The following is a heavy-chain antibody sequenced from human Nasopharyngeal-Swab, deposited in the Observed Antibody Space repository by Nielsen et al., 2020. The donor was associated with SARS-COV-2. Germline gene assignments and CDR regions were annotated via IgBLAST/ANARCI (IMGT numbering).Heavy chain of an antibody. Sequence: SETLSLTCTVSGYSISIGYYWGWIRPPPGTGLEWTGSIYHSGSTYYNPSLKTRVTISVDTSKNQFSLRLSSVTAADTAVYYCARATSSTNGINDYWGQGTLVTVSS. D-gene: IGHD2-2*01. CDR3: ARATSSTNGINDY. J-gene: IGHJ4*02. CDR2: IYHSGST. CDR1: GYSISIGYY. V-gene: IGHV4-38-2*02.